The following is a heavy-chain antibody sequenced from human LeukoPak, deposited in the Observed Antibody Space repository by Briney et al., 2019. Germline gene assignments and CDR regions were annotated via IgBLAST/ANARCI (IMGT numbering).Heavy chain of an antibody. CDR3: SRDGGQGDNSAFDI. CDR1: GFTFSDYI. D-gene: IGHD3-16*01. CDR2: IRRGTNRYTT. J-gene: IGHJ3*02. V-gene: IGHV3-72*01. Sequence: GGSLRLSCAASGFTFSDYILDWVRQAPGKGLEWVGRIRRGTNRYTTEYAASVKDRFIISRDDSKNSLYLHMNSLKTEDTAVYYCSRDGGQGDNSAFDIWAKGQWSPSPQ.